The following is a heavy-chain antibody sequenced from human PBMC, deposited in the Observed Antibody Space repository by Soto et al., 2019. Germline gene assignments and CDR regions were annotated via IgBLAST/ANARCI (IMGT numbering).Heavy chain of an antibody. CDR1: GFTFGTTD. J-gene: IGHJ5*02. CDR3: VKHSGWFNT. D-gene: IGHD3-10*01. V-gene: IGHV3-23*01. CDR2: IDGSGGIT. Sequence: QLWQSGGGLVQPGGSLTLSCAASGFTFGTTDMSWVRQAPGEGLEWISTIDGSGGITYSADSVKGRFTISRDNSRNTVYLQMNTLEGDDTALYYCVKHSGWFNTLGQGALVTVSS.